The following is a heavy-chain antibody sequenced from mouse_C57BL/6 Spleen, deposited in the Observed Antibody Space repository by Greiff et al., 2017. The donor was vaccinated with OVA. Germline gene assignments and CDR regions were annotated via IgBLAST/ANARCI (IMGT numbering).Heavy chain of an antibody. CDR3: AREGDYERCAY. Sequence: VQLQQSGPELVKPGASVKIPCKASGYTFTDYNMDWVKQSHGKSLEWIGDINPNNGGPIYNQKFKGKATLTVDKSSSTAYMELRSLTSEDTAVYDCAREGDYERCAYWGQGTLVTVSA. D-gene: IGHD1-1*01. CDR1: GYTFTDYN. CDR2: INPNNGGP. V-gene: IGHV1-18*01. J-gene: IGHJ3*01.